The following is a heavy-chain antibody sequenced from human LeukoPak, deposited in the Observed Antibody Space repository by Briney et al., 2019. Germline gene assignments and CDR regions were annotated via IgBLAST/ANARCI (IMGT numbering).Heavy chain of an antibody. CDR2: ISYDGSNK. Sequence: GGSLRLSCAASGFTFSSYGMHWVRQAPGKGLEWVAVISYDGSNKYYADSVKGRFTISRDNSKNTLYLQMNNLRVEDMGVYYCVKVGTSSSWNYYYYGMDVWGRGTTVTVSS. CDR3: VKVGTSSSWNYYYYGMDV. J-gene: IGHJ6*02. D-gene: IGHD1-1*01. CDR1: GFTFSSYG. V-gene: IGHV3-30*18.